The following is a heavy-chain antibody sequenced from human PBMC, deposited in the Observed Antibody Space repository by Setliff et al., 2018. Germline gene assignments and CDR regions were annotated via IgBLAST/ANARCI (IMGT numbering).Heavy chain of an antibody. CDR1: GGTFNSYA. V-gene: IGHV1-69*05. D-gene: IGHD2-8*01. CDR2: IVRLLRSA. CDR3: AGERGVVLDANNYYYYMDV. Sequence: SVKVSCKASGGTFNSYAISWVRQAPGQGLEWVGGIVRLLRSANYAQKFQGRVTITTDESTAYMELSSLTSGDTAVYYCAGERGVVLDANNYYYYMDVWGKGTAVTVSS. J-gene: IGHJ6*03.